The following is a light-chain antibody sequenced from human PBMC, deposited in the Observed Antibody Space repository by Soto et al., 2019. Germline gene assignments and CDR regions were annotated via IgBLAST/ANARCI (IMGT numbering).Light chain of an antibody. CDR3: QQSYNTPRT. Sequence: DIPMTQSPSSLSASVGDRVTISCRASQFISSYLNWYQHTPGKAPKLLIYSASTLQSGVPSNFSGSGFGKDFTLTVSSLQPGDVATYYCQQSYNTPRTFGQGTKVEIK. J-gene: IGKJ1*01. CDR2: SAS. V-gene: IGKV1-39*01. CDR1: QFISSY.